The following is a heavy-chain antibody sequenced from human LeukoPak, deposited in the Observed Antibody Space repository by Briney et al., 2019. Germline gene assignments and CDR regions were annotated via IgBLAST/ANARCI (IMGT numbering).Heavy chain of an antibody. Sequence: GGSLRLSCAASGFTVRSNYMSWVRQAPGKGLEWVSGISGSGVYTYYADSVKGRFTISRDNSKNTLYLVMNSLRVDDTAVYYCAKAVDLATISVDIWGQGTMVTVSS. CDR1: GFTVRSNY. CDR3: AKAVDLATISVDI. J-gene: IGHJ3*02. V-gene: IGHV3-23*01. D-gene: IGHD5-24*01. CDR2: ISGSGVYT.